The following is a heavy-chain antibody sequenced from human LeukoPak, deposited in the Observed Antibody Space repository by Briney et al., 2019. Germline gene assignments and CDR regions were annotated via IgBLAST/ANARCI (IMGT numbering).Heavy chain of an antibody. Sequence: ASVKVSCKASGYTFTSYGISWVRQAPGQGLEWMGWISAYNGNTNYAQKLQGRVTRTTDTSASTAYMELRSLRSDDTAVYYCARDDSVWFGELSHDYWGQGTLVTVSS. CDR3: ARDDSVWFGELSHDY. J-gene: IGHJ4*02. CDR2: ISAYNGNT. D-gene: IGHD3-10*01. CDR1: GYTFTSYG. V-gene: IGHV1-18*01.